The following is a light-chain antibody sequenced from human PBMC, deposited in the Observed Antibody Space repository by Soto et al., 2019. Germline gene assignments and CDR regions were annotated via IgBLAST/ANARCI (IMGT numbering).Light chain of an antibody. CDR1: QSISDT. CDR2: DAS. V-gene: IGKV3-11*01. Sequence: EIVMTQSPATLSVSPGGRATLSCRASQSISDTLAWYQQKPGQTPRLLIYDASNRATGIPARFSGSGSGTDFTLTISSLEPEDFGVYYCHQRSNWLFGPGTKVDL. J-gene: IGKJ3*01. CDR3: HQRSNWL.